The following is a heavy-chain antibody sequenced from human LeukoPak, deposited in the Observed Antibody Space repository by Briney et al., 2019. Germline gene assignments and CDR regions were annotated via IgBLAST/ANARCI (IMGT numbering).Heavy chain of an antibody. Sequence: SETLSLTCSVSSYSINSNYYWGWIRQSPGNGLEWIGRIYTSGSTNYNPSLKSRVTMSVDTSKNQFSLKLSSVTAADTAVYYCARDGYYYDSSGYGLDYWGQGTLVTVSS. D-gene: IGHD3-22*01. J-gene: IGHJ4*02. CDR1: SYSINSNYY. CDR3: ARDGYYYDSSGYGLDY. V-gene: IGHV4-38-2*02. CDR2: IYTSGST.